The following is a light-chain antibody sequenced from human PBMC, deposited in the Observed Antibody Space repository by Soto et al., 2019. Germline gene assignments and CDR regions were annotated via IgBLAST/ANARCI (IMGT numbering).Light chain of an antibody. CDR1: QSISTY. CDR2: KAS. Sequence: DIQMTQSPSTLSASVGDIVTISCLASQSISTYSAWYRHKPGEAPKLLIYKASTLERGVPSRFSGSGSGTDFTLTISSLQPDDFATYYCQPYNSDSRTFGQGTKVDIK. CDR3: QPYNSDSRT. J-gene: IGKJ1*01. V-gene: IGKV1-5*03.